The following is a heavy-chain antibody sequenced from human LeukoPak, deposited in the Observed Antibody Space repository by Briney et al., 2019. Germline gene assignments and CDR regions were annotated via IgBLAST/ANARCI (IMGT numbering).Heavy chain of an antibody. CDR2: ISGSGGST. J-gene: IGHJ6*03. Sequence: PGGSLRLSCAASGFTFSSYAMNWVRQAPGKGLEWVSTISGSGGSTYYADSVKGRFTISKDSSKNTLYVQMNSLRAEDTAICYCAKGSPGLYYYMDVWGRGTTVTVSS. CDR3: AKGSPGLYYYMDV. CDR1: GFTFSSYA. V-gene: IGHV3-23*01.